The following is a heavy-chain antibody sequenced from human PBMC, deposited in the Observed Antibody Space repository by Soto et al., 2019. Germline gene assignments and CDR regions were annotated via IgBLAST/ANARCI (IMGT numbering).Heavy chain of an antibody. CDR1: GFSLTTRGVG. Sequence: QITLKESGPTLVKPTQTLTLTCTFSGFSLTTRGVGVGWIRQPPGKALEWLALIYWDDDEGYSPSLKSRLTITKDTSKNPVVLTMINMDPVDTATYYCAHRPRGYSYHCDYWGQGTLGTVSS. CDR3: AHRPRGYSYHCDY. V-gene: IGHV2-5*02. D-gene: IGHD5-18*01. CDR2: IYWDDDE. J-gene: IGHJ4*02.